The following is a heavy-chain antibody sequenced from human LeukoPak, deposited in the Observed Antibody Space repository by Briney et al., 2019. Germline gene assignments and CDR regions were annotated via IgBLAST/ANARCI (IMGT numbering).Heavy chain of an antibody. J-gene: IGHJ3*02. D-gene: IGHD3-3*01. CDR3: ARESWSDSVAFDI. CDR1: GFIFSIYP. CDR2: ISYGGIDK. V-gene: IGHV3-30*04. Sequence: GGSLRLSCAASGFIFSIYPMHWVRQAPGEGLEWVGLISYGGIDKSYADSVKGRFTISRDSSKRTLYLQMNSLRAEDTAMYYCARESWSDSVAFDIWGLGTMVVVSS.